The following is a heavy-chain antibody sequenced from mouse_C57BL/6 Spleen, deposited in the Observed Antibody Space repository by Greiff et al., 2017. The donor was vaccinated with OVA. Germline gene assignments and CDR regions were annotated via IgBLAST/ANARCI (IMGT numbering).Heavy chain of an antibody. Sequence: DVKLVESGGGLVKPGGSLKLSCAASGFTFSDYGMHWVRQAPEQGLEWVAYISSGSSTIYYADTVKGRFTISRDNAKNTLFLQMTSLRSEDTARYYWARNWEVAYWGQGTLVTVSA. CDR3: ARNWEVAY. CDR2: ISSGSSTI. V-gene: IGHV5-17*01. D-gene: IGHD4-1*01. CDR1: GFTFSDYG. J-gene: IGHJ3*01.